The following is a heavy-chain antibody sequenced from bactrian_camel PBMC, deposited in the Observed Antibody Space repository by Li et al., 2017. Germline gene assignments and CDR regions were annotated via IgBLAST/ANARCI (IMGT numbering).Heavy chain of an antibody. V-gene: IGHV3S1*01. CDR3: ATAPMFPA. J-gene: IGHJ6*01. D-gene: IGHD3*01. CDR1: GFTFSSYF. CDR2: ISFSGRTT. Sequence: VQLVESGGGLVQPGGSLSLPCATSGFTFSSYFMTWVRQAPGKGLEWVSTISFSGRTTGYADSVEGRFTISRDNAKNTLTLQMNSLKTEDSGLYYCATAPMFPAWGQGTQVTVS.